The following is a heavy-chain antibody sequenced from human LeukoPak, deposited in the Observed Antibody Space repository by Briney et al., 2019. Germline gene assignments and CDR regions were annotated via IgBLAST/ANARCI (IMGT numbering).Heavy chain of an antibody. J-gene: IGHJ4*02. D-gene: IGHD3-22*01. V-gene: IGHV3-23*01. CDR3: AKLGGPKVVIGLGTFDY. Sequence: PGGSLRLSCAASGFTFSSYAMSWVRQAPGKGLEWVSAISGSGGSTYYADSVKGRFTISRDNSKNTLYLQMNSLRAEDTAVYYCAKLGGPKVVIGLGTFDYWGQGTLVTVSS. CDR1: GFTFSSYA. CDR2: ISGSGGST.